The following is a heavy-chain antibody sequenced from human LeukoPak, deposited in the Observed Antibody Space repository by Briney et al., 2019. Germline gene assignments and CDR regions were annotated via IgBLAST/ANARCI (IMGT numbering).Heavy chain of an antibody. J-gene: IGHJ6*02. V-gene: IGHV3-30*18. CDR2: ISYDGSNK. CDR3: AKTYGDYERVYYGMDV. D-gene: IGHD4-17*01. CDR1: GFTFSSYG. Sequence: GRSLRLSCAASGFTFSSYGMHWVRQAPGKGLEWVAVISYDGSNKYYADSVKGRFTISRDNSKNTLYLQMNSLRAEDTAMYYCAKTYGDYERVYYGMDVWGQGTTVTVSS.